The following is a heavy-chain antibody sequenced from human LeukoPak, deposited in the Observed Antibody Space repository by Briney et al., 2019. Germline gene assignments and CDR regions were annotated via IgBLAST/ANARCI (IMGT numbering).Heavy chain of an antibody. J-gene: IGHJ3*02. V-gene: IGHV3-7*03. D-gene: IGHD2-2*01. CDR2: IKQDGSGK. Sequence: GGSLRLSCAASGFTFSSYWMSWVRQAPGKGLEWVANIKQDGSGKYYVDSVKGRFTISRDNAKNSLYLQMNSLRAEDTAVYYCARDMGAGMGYCSSTSCPTYDAFDIWGQGTMVTVSS. CDR1: GFTFSSYW. CDR3: ARDMGAGMGYCSSTSCPTYDAFDI.